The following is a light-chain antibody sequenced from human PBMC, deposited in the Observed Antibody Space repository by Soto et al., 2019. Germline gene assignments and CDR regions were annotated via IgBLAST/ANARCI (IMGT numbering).Light chain of an antibody. J-gene: IGLJ1*01. CDR3: QSYDSRLSAYV. V-gene: IGLV1-40*01. CDR2: THN. Sequence: QSVLTQPPSVSAAPGQKVTISCSGSSSNIGAGYDVHWYLQVPGTAPKLLVYTHNNRPSGVPDRFSGSTSGTSASLAITGLQSEDEADYYCQSYDSRLSAYVFGTGTKVTV. CDR1: SSNIGAGYD.